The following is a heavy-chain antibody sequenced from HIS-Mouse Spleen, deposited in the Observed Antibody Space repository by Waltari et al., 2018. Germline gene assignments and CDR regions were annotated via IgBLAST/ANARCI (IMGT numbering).Heavy chain of an antibody. CDR2: INPKRGGT. J-gene: IGHJ4*02. CDR1: GYTFTGYY. V-gene: IGHV1-2*02. CDR3: ARVGYSSSWYFDY. Sequence: QVQLVQSGAEVKKPGASVKVSCKASGYTFTGYYMHWVRQAPGQGLEWMGWINPKRGGTNYAQKFQGRVTMTRDTSISTAYMELSRLRSDDTAVYYCARVGYSSSWYFDYWGQGTLVTVSS. D-gene: IGHD6-13*01.